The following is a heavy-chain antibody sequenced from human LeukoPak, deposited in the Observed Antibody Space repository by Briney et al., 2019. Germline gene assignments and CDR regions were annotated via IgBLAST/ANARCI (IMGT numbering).Heavy chain of an antibody. CDR1: GFTRSNNY. CDR2: IHSSGAT. V-gene: IGHV3-53*01. J-gene: IGHJ5*02. Sequence: GGSLRLSCAASGFTRSNNYVSWVRQAPGMGLEWVSAIHSSGATCYADSVKGRFTISRDTSKNTLYLQISSLRVEDTAVYYCTVFGVSNHWGQGTLVTVSS. CDR3: TVFGVSNH. D-gene: IGHD5/OR15-5a*01.